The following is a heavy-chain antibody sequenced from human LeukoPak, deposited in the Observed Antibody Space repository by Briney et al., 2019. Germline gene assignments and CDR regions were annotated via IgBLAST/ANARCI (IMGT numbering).Heavy chain of an antibody. J-gene: IGHJ5*02. CDR2: INSDGSST. CDR1: GFTFSSYA. Sequence: GGSLRLSCAASGFTFSSYAMSWVRQTPGKGLVWVSRINSDGSSTSYADSVKGRFTISRDNAKNTLYLQMNSLRAEDTAVYYCARDRQQTNWFDPWGQGTLVTVSS. CDR3: ARDRQQTNWFDP. V-gene: IGHV3-74*01. D-gene: IGHD6-13*01.